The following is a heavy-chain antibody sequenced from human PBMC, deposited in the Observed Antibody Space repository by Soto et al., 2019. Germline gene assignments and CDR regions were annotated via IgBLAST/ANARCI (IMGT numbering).Heavy chain of an antibody. CDR1: GYTFTDDY. CDR3: SSGAGCDY. D-gene: IGHD3-10*01. V-gene: IGHV1-46*03. J-gene: IGHJ4*02. CDR2: INPRGGST. Sequence: QVQLVQSGAEVKKPGASVKVSCTASGYTFTDDYLHWMRQAPGQGLEWMGVINPRGGSTIYAQKFQGRVTMTRDTSTSTVYMELSSLRYEDTAVYYCSSGAGCDYWGQGTLVTVPS.